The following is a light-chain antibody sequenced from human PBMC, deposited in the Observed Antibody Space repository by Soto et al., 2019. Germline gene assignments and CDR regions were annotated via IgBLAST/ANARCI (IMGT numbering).Light chain of an antibody. CDR1: SSDVGGYNY. CDR2: DVS. Sequence: QSALTQPASVSGSPGQSITISCTGTSSDVGGYNYVSWYQQHPGKAPKLMIYDVSNRLSGVSNRFSGSKSGNTASLTISGLQAEDEADYYCSSYTSSSTLPAVFGGGTQLTVL. J-gene: IGLJ7*01. CDR3: SSYTSSSTLPAV. V-gene: IGLV2-14*01.